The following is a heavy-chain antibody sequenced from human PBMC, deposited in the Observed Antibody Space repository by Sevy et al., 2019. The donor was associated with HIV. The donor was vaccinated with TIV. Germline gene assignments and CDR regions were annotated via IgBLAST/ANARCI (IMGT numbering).Heavy chain of an antibody. CDR2: IYTSGSS. J-gene: IGHJ6*04. CDR3: ARESPYGSGSLFDV. Sequence: SETLSLTCTVSGGSISSGNYYWTWIRQPAGKGLEWIGRIYTSGSSNYHPSLKSRVTISVDTSKNHFSLKLSSVTAADTAVHYCARESPYGSGSLFDVWGKGTTVTVSS. V-gene: IGHV4-61*02. CDR1: GGSISSGNYY. D-gene: IGHD3-10*01.